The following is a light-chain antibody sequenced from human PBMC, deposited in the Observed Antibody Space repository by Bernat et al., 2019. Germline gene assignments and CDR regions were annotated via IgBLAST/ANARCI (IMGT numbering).Light chain of an antibody. V-gene: IGKV1-39*01. CDR3: QQSYSTPRT. CDR1: QSISSY. J-gene: IGKJ2*01. Sequence: DIQMTQSPSSLSASVGDRVTITCRASQSISSYLNWYHQKPGKAPKLLIYAASRLQSGVPSRFSGSGSGTDFTLTISSLQPEDFATYYCQQSYSTPRTFGQGTKLEIK. CDR2: AAS.